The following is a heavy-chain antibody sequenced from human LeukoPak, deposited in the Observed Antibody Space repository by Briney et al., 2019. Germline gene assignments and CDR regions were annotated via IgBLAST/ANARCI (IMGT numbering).Heavy chain of an antibody. D-gene: IGHD1-26*01. CDR2: INPDSGGT. V-gene: IGHV1-2*02. J-gene: IGHJ4*02. CDR1: GYIFTNYY. Sequence: GASVKVSCKASGYIFTNYYMHWVRQAPGQGLEWMGWINPDSGGTNYAQKFQGRVTMTRDTSISTAYMELNRLRSDDTAVYYCARGLGGSGSYFLTFDYWGQGTLVTVSS. CDR3: ARGLGGSGSYFLTFDY.